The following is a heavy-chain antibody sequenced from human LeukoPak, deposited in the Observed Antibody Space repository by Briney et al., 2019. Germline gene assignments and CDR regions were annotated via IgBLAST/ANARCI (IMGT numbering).Heavy chain of an antibody. CDR2: IYYSGST. J-gene: IGHJ6*03. Sequence: SETLSLTCTVSGGSISSYYWSWIRQPPGKGLEWIGYIYYSGSTNYNPSLKSRVTISVDTSKNQFSLKLSSVTAADTAVYYCAKNGLDYRHYYYYMDVWGKGTTVTVSS. V-gene: IGHV4-59*08. D-gene: IGHD4-11*01. CDR3: AKNGLDYRHYYYYMDV. CDR1: GGSISSYY.